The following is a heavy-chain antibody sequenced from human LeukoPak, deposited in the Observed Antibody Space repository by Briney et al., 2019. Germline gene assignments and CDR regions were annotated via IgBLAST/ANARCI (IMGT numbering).Heavy chain of an antibody. J-gene: IGHJ4*02. CDR1: GFTFSGSA. CDR2: IRSKANSYAT. V-gene: IGHV3-73*01. D-gene: IGHD3-10*01. Sequence: PGGSLRLSCAASGFTFSGSAMHWVRQASGKGLEWVGGIRSKANSYATAYAASVKGRFTISRDDSKNTAYLQMNSLKTEDTAVYYCTRHNRYSGVFDYWGQGTLVTVSS. CDR3: TRHNRYSGVFDY.